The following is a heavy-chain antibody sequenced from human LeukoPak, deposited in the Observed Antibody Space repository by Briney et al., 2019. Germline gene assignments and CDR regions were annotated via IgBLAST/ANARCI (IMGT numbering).Heavy chain of an antibody. J-gene: IGHJ3*02. CDR1: GFTFSSYS. CDR3: AREMSSWYSMGLRPKAFDI. D-gene: IGHD6-13*01. V-gene: IGHV3-48*01. Sequence: GGSLRLSCAASGFTFSSYSMNWVRQAPGQGLEWVSYISSSSSNIYYADSVKGRFTISRDNAKNSLYLQMNSLRAEDTAVYYCAREMSSWYSMGLRPKAFDIWGQGTMVTVSS. CDR2: ISSSSSNI.